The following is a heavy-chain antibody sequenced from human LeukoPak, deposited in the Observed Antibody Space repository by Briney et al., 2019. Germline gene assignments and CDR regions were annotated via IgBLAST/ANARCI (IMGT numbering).Heavy chain of an antibody. Sequence: GGSLRLSCVVSGFSVRNNYVSWVRQAPGKGLEWVANIKKDGSEKYYVDSVKGRFTISRDNAKTSLYLQMNSPRAEDTAVYYCARHLSGITGYTYGRGIDYWGQGTLVTVSS. CDR2: IKKDGSEK. CDR1: GFSVRNNY. D-gene: IGHD5-18*01. J-gene: IGHJ4*02. V-gene: IGHV3-7*01. CDR3: ARHLSGITGYTYGRGIDY.